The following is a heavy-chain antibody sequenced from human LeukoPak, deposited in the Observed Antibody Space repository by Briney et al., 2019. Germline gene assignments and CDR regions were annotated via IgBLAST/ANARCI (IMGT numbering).Heavy chain of an antibody. J-gene: IGHJ3*02. CDR3: VLGVIRLLEHDAFDI. Sequence: GGSLRLSCAASGFTFSSYAMHWVRQAPGKGLEWVAVISYDGSNKYYADSVKGRFTISRDNSKNTLYLQMNSLRAEDTAVYYCVLGVIRLLEHDAFDIWGQGTMVTVSS. D-gene: IGHD3-3*01. CDR1: GFTFSSYA. V-gene: IGHV3-30*04. CDR2: ISYDGSNK.